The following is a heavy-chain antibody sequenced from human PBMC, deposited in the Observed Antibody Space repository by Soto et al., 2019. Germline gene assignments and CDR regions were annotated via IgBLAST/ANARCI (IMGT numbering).Heavy chain of an antibody. CDR3: ARISTTGNYYNYYGMDV. CDR2: LDWDDDK. J-gene: IGHJ6*02. Sequence: SGPTLVNPTQTLTLTCNFSGFSLRTSGMCVSWIRQPPGKALEWLALLDWDDDKYYSTSLKTRLTISKDTAKNQVVLTMTNMDPVDTATYDCARISTTGNYYNYYGMDVWGQGTTVTVSS. CDR1: GFSLRTSGMC. D-gene: IGHD4-17*01. V-gene: IGHV2-70*01.